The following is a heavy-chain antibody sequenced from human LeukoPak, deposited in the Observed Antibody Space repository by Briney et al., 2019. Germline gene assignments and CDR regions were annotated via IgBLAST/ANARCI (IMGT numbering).Heavy chain of an antibody. CDR1: GYSFTSYS. D-gene: IGHD3-9*01. CDR2: IYPGDSDT. J-gene: IGHJ5*02. V-gene: IGHV5-51*01. Sequence: GGSLKISCKGSGYSFTSYSMGWVRQAPGKGLEWVWAIYPGDSDTNYSPSVQGRVTISTDNSINTAYLQWSSLKTSDTAMYYCARRTPDYYDILTGYGWFDPWGQGTLVTVSS. CDR3: ARRTPDYYDILTGYGWFDP.